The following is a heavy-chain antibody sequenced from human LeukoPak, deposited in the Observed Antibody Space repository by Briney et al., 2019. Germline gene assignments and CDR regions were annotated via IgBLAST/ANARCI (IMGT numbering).Heavy chain of an antibody. D-gene: IGHD1-26*01. CDR2: IYSDNT. V-gene: IGHV3-53*01. Sequence: GGSLRLSCTVSGFTVSSNSMSWVRQAPGKGLEWVSFIYSDNTHYSDSVKGRFTISRDNGKNSLYLQMNSLRAEDTAVYYCARALKGVRRRLGGTTTFEDYYYMDVWGKGTTVTISS. J-gene: IGHJ6*03. CDR3: ARALKGVRRRLGGTTTFEDYYYMDV. CDR1: GFTVSSNS.